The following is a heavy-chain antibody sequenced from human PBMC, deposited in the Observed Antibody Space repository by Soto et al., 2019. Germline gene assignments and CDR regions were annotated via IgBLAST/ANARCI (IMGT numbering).Heavy chain of an antibody. V-gene: IGHV3-23*01. CDR3: APHVSCSGGSCQYDAFAI. D-gene: IGHD2-15*01. J-gene: IGHJ3*02. CDR2: ITAYGGT. Sequence: EVQVLESGGGLVQPGGSLRLSCGGSEFTVSGHAMTWIRQAPGKGPDWVSTITAYGGTYYADSVKGRFAMSSDTSENTLYLQMNSLGAEDTAAYYCAPHVSCSGGSCQYDAFAIRGQGTMVTVSS. CDR1: EFTVSGHA.